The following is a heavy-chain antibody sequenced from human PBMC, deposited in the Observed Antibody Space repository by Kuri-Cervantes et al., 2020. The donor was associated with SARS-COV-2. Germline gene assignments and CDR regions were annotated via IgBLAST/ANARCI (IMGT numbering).Heavy chain of an antibody. V-gene: IGHV1-69*06. Sequence: SVKVSCKASGGTFSSYAISWVRQAPGQGLEWMGGIIPIFGTANYAQKFQGRVTITADKSTSTAYMELSSLRSENTAVHYCARGYSSGLRPYDAFDIWGQGTMVTVSS. CDR3: ARGYSSGLRPYDAFDI. CDR2: IIPIFGTA. D-gene: IGHD6-19*01. J-gene: IGHJ3*02. CDR1: GGTFSSYA.